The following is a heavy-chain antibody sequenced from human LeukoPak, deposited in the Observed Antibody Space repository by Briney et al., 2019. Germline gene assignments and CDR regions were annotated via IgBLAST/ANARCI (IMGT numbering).Heavy chain of an antibody. V-gene: IGHV4-4*07. J-gene: IGHJ4*02. D-gene: IGHD3-22*01. CDR2: IYTSGST. CDR1: GGSISSYY. CDR3: ARGSPTYHYDSSGQKFDY. Sequence: SETLSLTCTVSGGSISSYYWSWIRQPAGKGLEWIGRIYTSGSTNYNPSLKSRVTMSVDTSKNQFSLKLSSVTAADTAVYYCARGSPTYHYDSSGQKFDYWGQGTLVTVSS.